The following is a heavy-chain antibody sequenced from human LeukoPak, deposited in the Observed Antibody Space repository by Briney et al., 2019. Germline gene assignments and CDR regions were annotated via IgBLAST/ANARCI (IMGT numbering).Heavy chain of an antibody. J-gene: IGHJ4*02. CDR2: ISGTDGSR. CDR1: GFTFMSYS. V-gene: IGHV3-23*01. CDR3: AKDLKGGVLRFLEWLSNFDY. Sequence: QTGGSLRLSCAASGFTFMSYSMHWVRQAPGKGLEWFSGISGTDGSRSYADSVKGRFTISRDNSKNTLYLQMNSLRAEDTAVYYCAKDLKGGVLRFLEWLSNFDYWGQGTLVTVSS. D-gene: IGHD3-3*01.